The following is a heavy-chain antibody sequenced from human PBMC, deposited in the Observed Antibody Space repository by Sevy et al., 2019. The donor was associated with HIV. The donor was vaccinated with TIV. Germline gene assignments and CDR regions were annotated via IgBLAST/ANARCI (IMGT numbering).Heavy chain of an antibody. CDR3: AREGCTKPHDY. CDR1: GFTFSKYS. Sequence: GGSLRLSCAASGFTFSKYSMSWVRQPPGKGLEWVSTLSFGCGEINYADSVKGRFTISRDNSKSSVYLQMNNLRPEDTAVYYCAREGCTKPHDYWGQGTRVTGSS. D-gene: IGHD2-8*01. V-gene: IGHV3-23*01. CDR2: LSFGCGEI. J-gene: IGHJ4*02.